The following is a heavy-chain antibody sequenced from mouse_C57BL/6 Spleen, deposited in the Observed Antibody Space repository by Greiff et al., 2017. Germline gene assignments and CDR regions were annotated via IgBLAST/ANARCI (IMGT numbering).Heavy chain of an antibody. CDR1: GYTFTSYW. J-gene: IGHJ1*03. D-gene: IGHD1-1*01. CDR2: IHPNSGST. CDR3: ARWGNYGSSYGYFDV. Sequence: QVQLKEPGAELVKPGASVKLSCKASGYTFTSYWMHWVKQRPGQGLEWIGMIHPNSGSTNYNEKFKSKATLTVDKSSSTAYMQLSSLTSEDSAVYYCARWGNYGSSYGYFDVWGTGTTVTVSS. V-gene: IGHV1-64*01.